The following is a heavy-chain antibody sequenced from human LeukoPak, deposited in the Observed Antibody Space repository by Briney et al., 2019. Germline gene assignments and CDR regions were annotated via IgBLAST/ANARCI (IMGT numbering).Heavy chain of an antibody. CDR3: AKETSSGNFVTIDC. V-gene: IGHV3-23*01. Sequence: GGSLRLSCTASGFTFRSYVMSWVRQAPEKGLEWVSAITGDGGGTNHADSVKGRFTISRDNSKNTLYMQMNSLRAEDTAVYYCAKETSSGNFVTIDCWGQGALVTVSS. CDR2: ITGDGGGT. CDR1: GFTFRSYV. D-gene: IGHD1-26*01. J-gene: IGHJ4*02.